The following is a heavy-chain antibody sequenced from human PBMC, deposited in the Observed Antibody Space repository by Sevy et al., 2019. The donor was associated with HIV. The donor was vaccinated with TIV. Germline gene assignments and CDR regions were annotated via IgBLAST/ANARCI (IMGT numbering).Heavy chain of an antibody. CDR3: ARGGSYDFWSGYYTRGADYWYFDY. CDR2: IWYDGSNK. J-gene: IGHJ4*02. D-gene: IGHD3-3*01. Sequence: GGSLRLSCAASGFTFSSYGMHWVRQAPGKGLEWVAVIWYDGSNKYYADSVKGRFTISRDNSKNRLYLQMNSLRAEDTAVYYCARGGSYDFWSGYYTRGADYWYFDYWGQGTLVTVSS. CDR1: GFTFSSYG. V-gene: IGHV3-33*01.